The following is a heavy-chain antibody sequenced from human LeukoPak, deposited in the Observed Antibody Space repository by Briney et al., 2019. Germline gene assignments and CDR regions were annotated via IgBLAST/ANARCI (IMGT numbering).Heavy chain of an antibody. V-gene: IGHV4-38-2*01. CDR1: GYSISSGYY. J-gene: IGHJ4*02. Sequence: PETLSLTCAVSGYSISSGYYWGWIRQPPGKGLDWVGHTHFGGTTNYNPSLKSRVTISVDTSKNQFSLKLTSVTAADTAVYYCARGYSTSWTYYYDFWGQGALVTVSS. CDR2: THFGGTT. CDR3: ARGYSTSWTYYYDF. D-gene: IGHD6-13*01.